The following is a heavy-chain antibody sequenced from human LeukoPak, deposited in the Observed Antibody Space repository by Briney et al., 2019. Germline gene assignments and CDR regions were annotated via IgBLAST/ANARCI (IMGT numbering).Heavy chain of an antibody. D-gene: IGHD3-22*01. CDR2: INPNSGYT. V-gene: IGHV1-8*01. Sequence: ASVKVSCKASGYIFTSYDISWVRQAAGQGPEWMGWINPNSGYTGYARNFQGRVTITRSSSENTAFMELSSLRSEDTAVYYCARSSGRTHFDYWGQGTLVSVSS. J-gene: IGHJ4*02. CDR3: ARSSGRTHFDY. CDR1: GYIFTSYD.